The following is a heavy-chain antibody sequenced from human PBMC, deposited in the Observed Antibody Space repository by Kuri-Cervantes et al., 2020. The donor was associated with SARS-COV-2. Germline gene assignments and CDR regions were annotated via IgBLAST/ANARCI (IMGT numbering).Heavy chain of an antibody. CDR2: FDPEDGET. Sequence: ASVKVSCKVSGYTLTELSMHWVRQAPGKGLEWMGGFDPEDGETIYAQKFQGRVTMTEDTSTDTAYMELSSLRSEDTAVYYCATTMHELWEYYMDVWGKGTTVTVSS. V-gene: IGHV1-24*01. J-gene: IGHJ6*03. CDR3: ATTMHELWEYYMDV. D-gene: IGHD1-26*01. CDR1: GYTLTELS.